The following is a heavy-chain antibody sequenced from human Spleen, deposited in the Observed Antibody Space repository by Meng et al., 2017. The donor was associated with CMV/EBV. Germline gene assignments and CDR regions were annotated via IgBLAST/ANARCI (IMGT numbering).Heavy chain of an antibody. V-gene: IGHV3-21*01. D-gene: IGHD4-11*01. J-gene: IGHJ3*02. CDR1: GFTFSSYS. CDR2: ISSGSSYI. Sequence: GGSLRLSCAASGFTFSSYSMNWVRQVPGKGLEWVSSISSGSSYIYYADSMKGRFTISRDNAKNSLYLQMNSLRAEDTAVYYCARARMTTVTTFAFDIWGQGTMVTVSS. CDR3: ARARMTTVTTFAFDI.